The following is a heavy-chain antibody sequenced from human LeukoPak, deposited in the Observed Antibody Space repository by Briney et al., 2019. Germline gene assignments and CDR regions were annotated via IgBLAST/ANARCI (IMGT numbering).Heavy chain of an antibody. Sequence: SETLSLTCTVSGGSISSYYWSWIRQPPGKGPEWIGYIYYSGSTNYNPSLKSRVTISVDTSKNQFSLKLSSVTAADTAVYYCARTRGYSGYAETYYFDYWGQGTLVTVSS. J-gene: IGHJ4*02. CDR1: GGSISSYY. D-gene: IGHD5-12*01. CDR3: ARTRGYSGYAETYYFDY. CDR2: IYYSGST. V-gene: IGHV4-59*01.